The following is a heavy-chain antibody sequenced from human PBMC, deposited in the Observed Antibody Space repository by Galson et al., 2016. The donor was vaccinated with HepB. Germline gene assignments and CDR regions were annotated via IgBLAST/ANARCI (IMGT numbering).Heavy chain of an antibody. CDR3: ALLGDESGSRGFFDY. J-gene: IGHJ4*02. CDR2: IYWDDDS. V-gene: IGHV2-5*05. CDR1: GMSLSSTGVA. Sequence: PALVKPTQTLTLTCTLSGMSLSSTGVAVGWIRQSPGRALEWLAVIYWDDDSRYAPSLNSRLTVTRDTSSSQVVLSLINVGPADTATSFCALLGDESGSRGFFDYWGPGTRVTVSS. D-gene: IGHD3-10*01.